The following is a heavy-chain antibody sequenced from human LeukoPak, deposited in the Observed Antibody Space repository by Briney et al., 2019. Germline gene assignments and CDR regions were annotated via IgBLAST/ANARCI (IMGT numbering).Heavy chain of an antibody. CDR3: AKGHRSSSSFSYS. Sequence: PGGSLRLSCAAFSGFAMSWVRQAPRRGLEWVSAINGRGDDTYYPDSVKGRFTISRDNSNNTLYLQMNSLRAEDTAVYYCAKGHRSSSSFSYSWGQGILVTVSS. V-gene: IGHV3-23*01. CDR1: SGFA. D-gene: IGHD6-19*01. J-gene: IGHJ5*02. CDR2: INGRGDDT.